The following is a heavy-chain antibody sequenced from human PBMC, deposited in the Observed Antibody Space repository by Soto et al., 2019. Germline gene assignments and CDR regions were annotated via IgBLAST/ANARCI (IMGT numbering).Heavy chain of an antibody. CDR1: GYTFITYG. CDR3: ARDRTTSSISARDYDYALDV. D-gene: IGHD6-6*01. J-gene: IGHJ6*02. Sequence: QVQLVQSGAEVKKPGASVKVSCKASGYTFITYGISWVRQAPGQGLEWMGWISSYNGNTNYAQKLQGSVTMTTDTSTTTAYMELRSLRSDDTAVYYCARDRTTSSISARDYDYALDVRGQGTTVTVSS. CDR2: ISSYNGNT. V-gene: IGHV1-18*01.